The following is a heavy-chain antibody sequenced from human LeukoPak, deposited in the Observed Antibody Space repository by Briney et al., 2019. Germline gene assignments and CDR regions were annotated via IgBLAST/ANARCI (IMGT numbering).Heavy chain of an antibody. CDR1: GVSISSGGYY. V-gene: IGHV4-31*03. J-gene: IGHJ4*02. Sequence: PSQTLSLTCTVSGVSISSGGYYWSWIRQHPGKGLEWIGYIYYSGSTSYNPSLKSRVTISVDTSKNQFSLKLSSVTAADTAVYYCAWGYCSGGSCKPLDYWGQGTLVTVS. D-gene: IGHD2-15*01. CDR3: AWGYCSGGSCKPLDY. CDR2: IYYSGST.